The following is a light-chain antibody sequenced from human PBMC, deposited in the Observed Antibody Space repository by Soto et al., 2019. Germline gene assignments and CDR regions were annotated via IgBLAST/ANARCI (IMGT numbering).Light chain of an antibody. V-gene: IGKV1-27*01. Sequence: DIQMTQSPSSLSASVGDRVTITCRASQGISNYLAWYQQKPGKVPKLLIYAASTLQSGVPSRFSGSRSGTDFALAISSLQPEDVATDYCRKYNSFPWMFSQGTRVGIK. J-gene: IGKJ1*01. CDR1: QGISNY. CDR2: AAS. CDR3: RKYNSFPWM.